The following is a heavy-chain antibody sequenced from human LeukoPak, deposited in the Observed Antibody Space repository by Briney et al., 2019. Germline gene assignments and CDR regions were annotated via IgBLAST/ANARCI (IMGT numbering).Heavy chain of an antibody. CDR1: GFSFSIYA. D-gene: IGHD4-23*01. V-gene: IGHV3-23*01. CDR3: ARRTTVVGPAPFDH. CDR2: ISPGGDTI. J-gene: IGHJ4*02. Sequence: GASLRLSCAASGFSFSIYAMSGVRQAPGKGLEWVSAISPGGDTIYYLDSVKGRFTISRDNSKNTLYLQMNGLRAEDTAVYYCARRTTVVGPAPFDHWGQGTLVTVSS.